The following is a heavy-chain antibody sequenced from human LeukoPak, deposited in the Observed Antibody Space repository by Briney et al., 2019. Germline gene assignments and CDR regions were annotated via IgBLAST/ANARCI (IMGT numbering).Heavy chain of an antibody. V-gene: IGHV3-7*03. J-gene: IGHJ5*02. CDR2: IKYDGSEK. CDR1: GFSFNTYW. Sequence: PSGGSLRLSCEASGFSFNTYWMAWFRQAPGNGLEWVAKIKYDGSEKYYVDSVKGRFTISRDNAKNSLYLQMNSLRVEDTAVYYCARGKGWFDPWGQGTLVTVSS. CDR3: ARGKGWFDP.